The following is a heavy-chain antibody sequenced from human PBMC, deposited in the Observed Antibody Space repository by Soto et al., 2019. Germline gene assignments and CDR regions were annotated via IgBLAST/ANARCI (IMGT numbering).Heavy chain of an antibody. CDR1: GYPLTSYA. CDR2: INAGNGNT. J-gene: IGHJ4*02. CDR3: ARDKSTIFGVVTTFDY. D-gene: IGHD3-3*01. Sequence: XSVKVSCKASGYPLTSYAMHWVRQAPGQRLEWMGWINAGNGNTKYSQKFQGRVTITRDTSASTAYMELSSLRSEDTAVYYCARDKSTIFGVVTTFDYWGQGTLVTVSS. V-gene: IGHV1-3*01.